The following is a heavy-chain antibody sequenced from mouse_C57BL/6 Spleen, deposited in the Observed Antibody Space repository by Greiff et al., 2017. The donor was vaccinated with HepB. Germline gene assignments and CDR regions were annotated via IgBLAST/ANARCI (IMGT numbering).Heavy chain of an antibody. CDR1: GFSLTSYA. V-gene: IGHV2-9-1*01. CDR3: ARELLRDYYAMDY. D-gene: IGHD1-1*01. J-gene: IGHJ4*01. Sequence: VKVVESGPGLVAPSQSLSITCTVSGFSLTSYAISWVRQPPGKGLEWLGVIWTGGGTNYNSALKSRLSISKDNSKSQVFLKMNSLQTDDTARYYCARELLRDYYAMDYWGQGTSVTVSS. CDR2: IWTGGGT.